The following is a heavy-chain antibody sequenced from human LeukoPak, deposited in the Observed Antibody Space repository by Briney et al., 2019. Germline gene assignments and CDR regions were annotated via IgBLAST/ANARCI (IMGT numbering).Heavy chain of an antibody. D-gene: IGHD6-19*01. CDR2: ISAYNGNT. Sequence: ASVKVSCKASGYTFTSYGISWVRQAPGQGLEWMGWISAYNGNTNYAQKLQGRVTMTTDTSTSTVYMELRSLRSDDTAVYYCAREMGSGWYLRPYFDYWGQGTLVTVSS. CDR3: AREMGSGWYLRPYFDY. J-gene: IGHJ4*02. V-gene: IGHV1-18*01. CDR1: GYTFTSYG.